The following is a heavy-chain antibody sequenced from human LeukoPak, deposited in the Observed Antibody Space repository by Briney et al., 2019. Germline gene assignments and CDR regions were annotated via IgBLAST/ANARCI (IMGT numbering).Heavy chain of an antibody. D-gene: IGHD3-22*01. CDR3: ARGKWLFTHSFDY. J-gene: IGHJ4*02. CDR2: INHSGST. V-gene: IGHV4-34*01. CDR1: GGSFSGYY. Sequence: SETLSLTCAVYGGSFSGYYWSWIRQPPGKGLEWIGEINHSGSTNYNPSLKSRVTISVDTSKNQFSLKLSSVTAADTAVYYCARGKWLFTHSFDYWGQGTLVTVSS.